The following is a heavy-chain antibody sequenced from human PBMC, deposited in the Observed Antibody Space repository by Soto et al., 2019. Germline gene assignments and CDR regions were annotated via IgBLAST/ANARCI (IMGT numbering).Heavy chain of an antibody. D-gene: IGHD2-2*02. CDR2: INPNSGGA. J-gene: IGHJ6*02. V-gene: IGHV1-2*02. Sequence: ASVKVSCKASGYTFTGYYMNWVRQAPGQGLEWMGWINPNSGGANYAQKFQGRVTMTRDTSISTAYMELSRLRSDDTAVYYCASLGYCSSTSCYTVPYYYYGMDVWGQGTTVTVSS. CDR1: GYTFTGYY. CDR3: ASLGYCSSTSCYTVPYYYYGMDV.